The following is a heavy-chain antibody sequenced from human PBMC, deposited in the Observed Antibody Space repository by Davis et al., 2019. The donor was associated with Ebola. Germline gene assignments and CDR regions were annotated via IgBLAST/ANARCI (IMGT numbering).Heavy chain of an antibody. CDR2: INPNFGGK. CDR1: GYTFAAHY. CDR3: ARDWGLYYDSSGPTDY. V-gene: IGHV1-2*06. Sequence: ASVKVSCKASGYTFAAHYIHWVRQAPGQGLEWMGRINPNFGGKIYAQKFQDRVTMTTDTSTSTAYMELRSLRSDDTAVYYCARDWGLYYDSSGPTDYWGQGTLVTVSS. J-gene: IGHJ4*02. D-gene: IGHD3-22*01.